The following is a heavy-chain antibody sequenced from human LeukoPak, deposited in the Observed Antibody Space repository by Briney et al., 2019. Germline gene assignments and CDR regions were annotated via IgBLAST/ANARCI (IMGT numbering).Heavy chain of an antibody. CDR1: GFTFSTYS. D-gene: IGHD3-22*01. CDR3: ARGPPNGHDDSSGYYVPACFDY. V-gene: IGHV3-48*01. Sequence: PGGSLRLSCAASGFTFSTYSMNWVRQAPGKGLEWVSYISSSSSTIYYANSVKGRFTISRDNAKNSLYLQMNNLRAEDTAVYYCARGPPNGHDDSSGYYVPACFDYWGQGTLVTVSS. CDR2: ISSSSSTI. J-gene: IGHJ4*02.